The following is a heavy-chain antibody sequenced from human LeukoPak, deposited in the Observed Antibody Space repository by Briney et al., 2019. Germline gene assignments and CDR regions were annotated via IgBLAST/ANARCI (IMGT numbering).Heavy chain of an antibody. Sequence: SETLSLTCAVYGGSFSGYYWSWIRQPPGKGLEWIGEINHSGSTNYNPSLKSRVTISVDTSKNQFSLKLSSVTAADTAVYYCAREGPDDFWSGYSPGNWFDPWGQGTLATVSS. J-gene: IGHJ5*02. CDR2: INHSGST. CDR1: GGSFSGYY. CDR3: AREGPDDFWSGYSPGNWFDP. D-gene: IGHD3-3*01. V-gene: IGHV4-34*01.